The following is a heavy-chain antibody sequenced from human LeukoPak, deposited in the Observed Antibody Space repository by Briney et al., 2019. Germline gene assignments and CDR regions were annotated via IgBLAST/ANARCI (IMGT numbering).Heavy chain of an antibody. J-gene: IGHJ4*02. CDR2: ISGSVGST. CDR1: GFTFSSYA. Sequence: PGGSLRLSCAASGFTFSSYAMSWVRQAPGKGLEWVSAISGSVGSTYYADSVKGRFTISRDNSKNTLYLQMNNLRAEDTAVYYCAKVSDGVIAAAGPDYWGQGTLVTVSS. V-gene: IGHV3-23*01. D-gene: IGHD6-13*01. CDR3: AKVSDGVIAAAGPDY.